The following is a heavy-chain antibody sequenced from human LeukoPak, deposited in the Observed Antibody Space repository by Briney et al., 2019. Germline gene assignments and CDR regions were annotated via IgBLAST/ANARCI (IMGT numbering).Heavy chain of an antibody. CDR1: EFTFSAYS. D-gene: IGHD6-13*01. J-gene: IGHJ4*02. Sequence: PGGSLRLSCAASEFTFSAYSMNWVRQAPGKGLEWVSSITPSGTYTYYADSVKGRFSISRDNAKSSLYLQMNSLGADDTAVYYCSRAEYSTPTRKHSFDRWGQGTLVTVSS. CDR3: SRAEYSTPTRKHSFDR. CDR2: ITPSGTYT. V-gene: IGHV3-21*01.